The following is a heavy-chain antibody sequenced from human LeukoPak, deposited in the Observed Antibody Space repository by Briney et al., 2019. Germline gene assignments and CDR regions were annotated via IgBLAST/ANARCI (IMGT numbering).Heavy chain of an antibody. Sequence: SQTLSLTCVVSGGSISSSGFSWSWIRQPPGKGLEWIGYIHHTGSTYYNPSLKSRVTISVDRSKNQFSLKLSSVTAADTAVYYCARGLGYCSGGSCYNFDYWGQGTLVTVSS. V-gene: IGHV4-30-2*01. CDR2: IHHTGST. CDR3: ARGLGYCSGGSCYNFDY. CDR1: GGSISSSGFS. D-gene: IGHD2-15*01. J-gene: IGHJ4*02.